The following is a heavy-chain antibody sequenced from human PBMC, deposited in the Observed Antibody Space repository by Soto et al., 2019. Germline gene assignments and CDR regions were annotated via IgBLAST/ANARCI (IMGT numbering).Heavy chain of an antibody. V-gene: IGHV4-59*01. J-gene: IGHJ4*02. Sequence: QVQLQESGPGLVKASETLSLTCTVSGGSISSNYWTWIRQPPGKGLEWIGYDYNSGSTNYNPSLKSRVTISEDTSKSQFSLKVNSMTAADTAVYYCARYRREAVAGYTLDNWGQGILVTVSS. D-gene: IGHD6-13*01. CDR3: ARYRREAVAGYTLDN. CDR1: GGSISSNY. CDR2: DYNSGST.